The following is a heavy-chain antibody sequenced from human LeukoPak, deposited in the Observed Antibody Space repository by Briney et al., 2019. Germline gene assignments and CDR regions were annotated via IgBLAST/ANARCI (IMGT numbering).Heavy chain of an antibody. CDR1: GGSFSGYY. Sequence: SETLSLTCAVYGGSFSGYYWSWIRQPPGKGLEWIGEINHSGSTNYNPSLKSRVTISVDTSKNQFSLKLSSVTAADTAVYYCARSYGTTVTTGYCYYMDVWGKGTTVTVSS. CDR3: ARSYGTTVTTGYCYYMDV. J-gene: IGHJ6*03. D-gene: IGHD4-17*01. CDR2: INHSGST. V-gene: IGHV4-34*01.